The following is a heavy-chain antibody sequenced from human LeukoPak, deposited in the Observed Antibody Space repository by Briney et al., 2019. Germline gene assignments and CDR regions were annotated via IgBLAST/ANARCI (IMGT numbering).Heavy chain of an antibody. CDR2: IQSDGTT. V-gene: IGHV3-74*01. D-gene: IGHD1-26*01. Sequence: QPGGSLRLSCAASGLPFSSAWMHWVRQTPGKGLVWVSRIQSDGTTTYADSVRGRFTISRDNAKNTLYLQMNNLRAEDTAVYYCARDGSYKFDYGGQGTLVTVSS. CDR3: ARDGSYKFDY. J-gene: IGHJ4*02. CDR1: GLPFSSAW.